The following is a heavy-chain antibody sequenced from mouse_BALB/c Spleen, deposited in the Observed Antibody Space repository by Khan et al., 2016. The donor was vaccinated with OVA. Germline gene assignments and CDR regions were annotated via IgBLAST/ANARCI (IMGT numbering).Heavy chain of an antibody. CDR2: INPHIGET. J-gene: IGHJ2*01. D-gene: IGHD1-1*01. Sequence: VQLKQSGPELVKPGASVKISCKASGYSFTGYFMNWVMQSHGKSLEWIGRINPHIGETFYNQKFRDKASLTVDESSSTAHMELRSLASEDSAVYDCARTCGSDFDYWGQGTTLTVSS. CDR1: GYSFTGYF. V-gene: IGHV1-20*02. CDR3: ARTCGSDFDY.